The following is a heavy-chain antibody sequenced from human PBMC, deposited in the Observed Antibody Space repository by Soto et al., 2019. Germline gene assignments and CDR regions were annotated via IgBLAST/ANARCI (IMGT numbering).Heavy chain of an antibody. J-gene: IGHJ6*02. Sequence: SSETLSLTCTVSGGSISSGGYFWSWIRQRPGKGLEWIGYIYYSGSTNYNPSLKSRVTISVDTSKNQFSLKLSSVTAADTAVYYCARDHYDFWSGYTYYYYGMDVWGQGTTVTISS. D-gene: IGHD3-3*01. CDR1: GGSISSGGYF. CDR3: ARDHYDFWSGYTYYYYGMDV. CDR2: IYYSGST. V-gene: IGHV4-61*08.